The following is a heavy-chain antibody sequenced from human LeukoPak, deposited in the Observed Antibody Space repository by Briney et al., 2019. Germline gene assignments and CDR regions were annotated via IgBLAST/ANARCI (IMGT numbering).Heavy chain of an antibody. Sequence: PGGSLRLSCAASGLTFSSYVMSWVRQAPGKGLEWVSAISGSGGSTYYADSVKGRFTISRDNSKNTLYLQMNSLRAEDTAVYYCAKDYGGPAYFGYWGQGTLVTVSS. CDR2: ISGSGGST. CDR1: GLTFSSYV. D-gene: IGHD3-10*01. CDR3: AKDYGGPAYFGY. V-gene: IGHV3-23*01. J-gene: IGHJ4*02.